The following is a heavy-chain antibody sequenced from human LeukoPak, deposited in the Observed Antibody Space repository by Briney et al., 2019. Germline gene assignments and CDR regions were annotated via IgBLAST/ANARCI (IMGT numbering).Heavy chain of an antibody. CDR2: ISGSGGST. Sequence: AGGSLRLSCAASGFTFSSYAMSWVRQAPGKGLEWVSAISGSGGSTYYADSVKGRFTISRDNSKNTLYLPMNSLRAEDTAVYYCAKPDNSSGYYYDYWGQGTLVTVSS. CDR1: GFTFSSYA. V-gene: IGHV3-23*01. J-gene: IGHJ4*02. CDR3: AKPDNSSGYYYDY. D-gene: IGHD3-22*01.